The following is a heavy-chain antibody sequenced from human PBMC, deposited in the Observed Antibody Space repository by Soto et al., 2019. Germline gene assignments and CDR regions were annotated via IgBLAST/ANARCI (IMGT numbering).Heavy chain of an antibody. V-gene: IGHV3-30-3*01. Sequence: PGGSLRLSCAASGFTFSSYAMHWVRQAPGKGLEWVAVISYDGSNKYYADSVKGRFTISRDNSKNTLYLQMNSLRAEDTAVYYCAREGYCGGDCYPYFDYWGQGALVTVSS. CDR1: GFTFSSYA. CDR2: ISYDGSNK. D-gene: IGHD2-21*02. CDR3: AREGYCGGDCYPYFDY. J-gene: IGHJ4*02.